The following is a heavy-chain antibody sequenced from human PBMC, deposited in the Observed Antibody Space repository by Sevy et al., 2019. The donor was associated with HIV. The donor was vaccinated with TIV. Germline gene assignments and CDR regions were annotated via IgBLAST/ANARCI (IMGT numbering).Heavy chain of an antibody. Sequence: ASVKVSCKASGGTFSSYAISWVRQTPGQGLEWMGGIIPTLGTANYAQKFQGRVTITADESTSTAYMELSSLRSEDTAVYYCAGAGGVEGPNYDYWGEGTLVTVSS. CDR3: AGAGGVEGPNYDY. CDR2: IIPTLGTA. CDR1: GGTFSSYA. D-gene: IGHD2-15*01. V-gene: IGHV1-69*13. J-gene: IGHJ4*02.